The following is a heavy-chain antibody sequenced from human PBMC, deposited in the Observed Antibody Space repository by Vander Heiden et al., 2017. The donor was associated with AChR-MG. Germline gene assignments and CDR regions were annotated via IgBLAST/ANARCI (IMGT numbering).Heavy chain of an antibody. CDR3: ARGQSWYQLLHPNFDY. J-gene: IGHJ4*02. CDR2: INHSGST. V-gene: IGHV4-34*01. D-gene: IGHD2-2*01. Sequence: QVQLQQWGAGLLTPSETLSLTCAVYGGSFSGYYWSWIRQPPGKGLEWIGEINHSGSTNYNPSLKSRVTISVDTSKNQFSLKLSSVTAADTAVYYCARGQSWYQLLHPNFDYWGQGTLVTVSS. CDR1: GGSFSGYY.